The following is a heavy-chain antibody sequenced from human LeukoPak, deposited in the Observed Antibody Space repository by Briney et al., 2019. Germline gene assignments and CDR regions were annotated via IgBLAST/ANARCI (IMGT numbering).Heavy chain of an antibody. CDR3: ARDRRIVGATAHDAFDI. V-gene: IGHV1-69*04. CDR2: IIPILGIA. J-gene: IGHJ3*02. Sequence: ASVKVSCKASGGTFSSYAISWVRQAPGQGLEWMGRIIPILGIANYAQKFQGRVTITADKSTSTAYMELSSLRSEDTAVYYCARDRRIVGATAHDAFDIWGQGTMVTVSS. CDR1: GGTFSSYA. D-gene: IGHD1-26*01.